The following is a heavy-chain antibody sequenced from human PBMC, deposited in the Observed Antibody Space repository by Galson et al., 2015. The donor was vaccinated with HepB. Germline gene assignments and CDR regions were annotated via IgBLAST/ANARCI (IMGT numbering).Heavy chain of an antibody. Sequence: SVKVSCKASGDTFSSYAFSWVRQAPGQGLEWVGGIIPIFGTTNYAQKFQGRVTITADESTRTAYMELSNLRSEDTAVYYCARPRDCSTTSCYHDPFDYWGQGTLVTVSS. CDR3: ARPRDCSTTSCYHDPFDY. CDR1: GDTFSSYA. CDR2: IIPIFGTT. V-gene: IGHV1-69*13. J-gene: IGHJ4*02. D-gene: IGHD2-2*01.